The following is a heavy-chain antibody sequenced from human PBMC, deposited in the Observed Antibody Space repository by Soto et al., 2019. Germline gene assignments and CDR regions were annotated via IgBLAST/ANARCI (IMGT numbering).Heavy chain of an antibody. J-gene: IGHJ4*02. Sequence: EVQLVESGGGLVKPGGSLRLSCAASGFTFSSYTMNWVRQAPGMGLEWVSSITSSSRYIHYADSVKGRFTISGDDAKNSLYLQMNSLRVEDTAIYYCAQGSGYSGNDLYWGQGTPVTVSS. CDR1: GFTFSSYT. D-gene: IGHD5-12*01. CDR2: ITSSSRYI. V-gene: IGHV3-21*01. CDR3: AQGSGYSGNDLY.